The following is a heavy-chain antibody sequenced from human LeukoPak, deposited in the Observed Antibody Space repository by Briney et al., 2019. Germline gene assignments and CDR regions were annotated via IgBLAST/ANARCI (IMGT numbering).Heavy chain of an antibody. CDR2: STAPV. D-gene: IGHD2-8*01. V-gene: IGHV3-23*01. J-gene: IGHJ3*01. Sequence: GGSLRLSCAASGFTFSDYAMTWVRQAPGKGLEWVSSTAPVHYADSVKGRFTISRDDSRNTLFLQMNSLRAEDTAIYYCAKDSFSYNGIFDALDVWGQGTMVTVSS. CDR3: AKDSFSYNGIFDALDV. CDR1: GFTFSDYA.